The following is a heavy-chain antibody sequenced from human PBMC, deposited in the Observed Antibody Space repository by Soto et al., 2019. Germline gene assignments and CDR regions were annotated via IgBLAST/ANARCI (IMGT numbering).Heavy chain of an antibody. CDR3: ARDRERAREGDYDFWSGYYMVGNRPLYD. J-gene: IGHJ4*02. CDR2: INPNSGGT. D-gene: IGHD3-3*01. V-gene: IGHV1-2*02. CDR1: GYTFTGYY. Sequence: QVQLVQSGAEVKKPGASVKVSCKASGYTFTGYYMHWVRQAPGQGLEWMGWINPNSGGTNYAQKFQGRVTMTRDTSISTAYMELSRLRSDDTAVYYCARDRERAREGDYDFWSGYYMVGNRPLYDWGQGTLVTVSS.